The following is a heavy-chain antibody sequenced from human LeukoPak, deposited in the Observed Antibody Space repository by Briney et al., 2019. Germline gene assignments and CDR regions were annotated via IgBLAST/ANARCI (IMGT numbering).Heavy chain of an antibody. D-gene: IGHD6-13*01. CDR2: INHSGST. CDR1: GGSFSGYY. V-gene: IGHV4-34*01. J-gene: IGHJ4*02. CDR3: ARDVTAAFDY. Sequence: PSETLSLTCAVYGGSFSGYYWSWIRQLPGKGLEWIGEINHSGSTNYNPSLKSRVTISVDTSKNQFSLKLSSVTAADTAVYYCARDVTAAFDYWGQGTLVTVSS.